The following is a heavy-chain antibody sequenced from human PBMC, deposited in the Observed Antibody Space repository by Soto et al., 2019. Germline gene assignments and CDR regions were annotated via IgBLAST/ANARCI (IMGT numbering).Heavy chain of an antibody. CDR1: GYTFTSYY. V-gene: IGHV1-46*01. D-gene: IGHD3-3*01. CDR3: ARDYDFWSGYYYNWFDP. CDR2: INPSGGST. J-gene: IGHJ5*02. Sequence: SVKVSFKASGYTFTSYYMHWVRQAPVQGLEWMGIINPSGGSTSYAQKFQGRVTMTRDTSTSTVYMELSSLRSEDTAVYYCARDYDFWSGYYYNWFDPWGQGTLVTVSS.